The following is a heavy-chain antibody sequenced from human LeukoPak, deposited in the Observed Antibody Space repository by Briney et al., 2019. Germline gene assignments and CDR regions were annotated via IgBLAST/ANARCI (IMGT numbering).Heavy chain of an antibody. CDR1: GYSISSRYF. J-gene: IGHJ4*02. D-gene: IGHD3-3*01. CDR3: ARQSAYNPYYAFDS. CDR2: IYQSGST. Sequence: SETLSLTCTVSGYSISSRYFWGWIRQPPGKGLKWIGSIYQSGSTYYNPSLKSRVTISVDTSKDQFSVKLTSVTAADTAVYFCARQSAYNPYYAFDSWGQGTLVTVSS. V-gene: IGHV4-38-2*02.